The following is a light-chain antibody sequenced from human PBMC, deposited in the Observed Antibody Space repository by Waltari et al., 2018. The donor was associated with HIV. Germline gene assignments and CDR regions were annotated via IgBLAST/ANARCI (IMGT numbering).Light chain of an antibody. Sequence: QSALTQPPSASGSPGQSVTISCTGTSSDVGGYKYVSWYQQYPGKAPKLMIYEVTKRPSGVPDRFSGSKSGNTASLTVSGLQADDEADYYCSSYAGSNNYVFGTGTKVTVL. J-gene: IGLJ1*01. CDR2: EVT. CDR3: SSYAGSNNYV. V-gene: IGLV2-8*01. CDR1: SSDVGGYKY.